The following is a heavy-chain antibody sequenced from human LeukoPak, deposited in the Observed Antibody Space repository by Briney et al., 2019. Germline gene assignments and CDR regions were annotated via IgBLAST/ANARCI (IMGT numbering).Heavy chain of an antibody. CDR3: AKVRGTYSSGYFFDY. CDR2: ISWNSGYI. J-gene: IGHJ4*02. CDR1: GFTFDNYA. V-gene: IGHV3-9*01. Sequence: GRSLRLSCAASGFTFDNYAMHWVRQAPGKGLEWLSIISWNSGYIGYADSVKGRFTIARDNAKKSLDLQMNSLRAEDTAFYYCAKVRGTYSSGYFFDYWGQGTLVTVSS. D-gene: IGHD6-19*01.